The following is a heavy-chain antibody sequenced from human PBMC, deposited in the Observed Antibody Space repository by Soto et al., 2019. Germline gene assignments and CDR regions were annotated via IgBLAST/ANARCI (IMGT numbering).Heavy chain of an antibody. Sequence: QVQLVESGGGVVQPGRSLRLSCAASGFTFSSYGMHWVRQAPGKGLEWVAVISYDGSNKYYADSVKGRFTISRDNSKNPLYLQMNSLRAEDTAVYYCAKDKGSGSYREGHYYYYGMDVWGQGTTVTVSS. J-gene: IGHJ6*02. V-gene: IGHV3-30*18. D-gene: IGHD3-10*01. CDR3: AKDKGSGSYREGHYYYYGMDV. CDR2: ISYDGSNK. CDR1: GFTFSSYG.